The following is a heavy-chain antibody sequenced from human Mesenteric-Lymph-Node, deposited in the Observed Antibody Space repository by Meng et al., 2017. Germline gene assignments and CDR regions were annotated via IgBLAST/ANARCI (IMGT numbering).Heavy chain of an antibody. CDR1: GGSISSYY. V-gene: IGHV4-59*01. J-gene: IGHJ6*02. CDR2: IYYSGST. Sequence: ESLKISCTVSGGSISSYYWSWIRQPPGKGLEWIGYIYYSGSTNYNPSLKSRVTISVDTSKNQFSLKLSSVTAADTAVYYCARVGGTHNYYYYYGMDVWGQGTTVTVSS. D-gene: IGHD6-19*01. CDR3: ARVGGTHNYYYYYGMDV.